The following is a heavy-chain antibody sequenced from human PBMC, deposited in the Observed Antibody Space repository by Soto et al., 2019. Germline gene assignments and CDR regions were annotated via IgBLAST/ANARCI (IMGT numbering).Heavy chain of an antibody. J-gene: IGHJ6*03. Sequence: EVQLVESGGGLVQPGGSLRLSCAASGFTFSSYWMSWVRQAPGKGLEWVANIKQDGSETYCVDSVKGRFTVSRDNAKNSLYLQMDSLRAEDTAVYYCARDVEKAYCSGGSCYFYYYYLDVWGKGTTVTVSS. V-gene: IGHV3-7*01. CDR2: IKQDGSET. CDR1: GFTFSSYW. CDR3: ARDVEKAYCSGGSCYFYYYYLDV. D-gene: IGHD2-15*01.